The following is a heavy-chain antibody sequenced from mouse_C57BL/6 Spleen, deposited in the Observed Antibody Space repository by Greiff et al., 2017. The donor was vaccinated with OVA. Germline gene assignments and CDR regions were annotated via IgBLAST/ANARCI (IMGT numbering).Heavy chain of an antibody. Sequence: QVQLQQSGAELVKPGASVKLSCKASGYTFTSYWMHWVKQRPGRGLEWIGRIDPNSGGTKYNEKFKSKATLTVDKPSSTAYMQLSSLTSEDSAVYYCARDLYDGYYRYYAMDYWGQGTSVTVSS. V-gene: IGHV1-72*01. D-gene: IGHD2-3*01. J-gene: IGHJ4*01. CDR3: ARDLYDGYYRYYAMDY. CDR1: GYTFTSYW. CDR2: IDPNSGGT.